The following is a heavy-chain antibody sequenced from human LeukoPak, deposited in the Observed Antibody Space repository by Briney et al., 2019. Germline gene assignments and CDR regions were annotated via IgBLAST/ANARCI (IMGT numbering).Heavy chain of an antibody. CDR2: INHSGST. V-gene: IGHV4-34*01. J-gene: IGHJ6*02. CDR3: ARGRVQYFDWLPPLYGMDV. CDR1: GGSFSGYY. D-gene: IGHD3-9*01. Sequence: PSETLSLTCAVYGGSFSGYYWSWIRQPPGKGLEWIGEINHSGSTNYNPSLKSRVTISVDTSKNQFSLKLSSVTAADTAVYYCARGRVQYFDWLPPLYGMDVWGQGTTVTVSS.